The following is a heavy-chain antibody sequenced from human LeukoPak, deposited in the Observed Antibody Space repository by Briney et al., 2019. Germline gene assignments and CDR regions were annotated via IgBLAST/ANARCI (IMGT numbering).Heavy chain of an antibody. CDR1: GFAFSSYW. CDR2: INPGGSST. J-gene: IGHJ4*02. D-gene: IGHD4-11*01. CDR3: ARSNQADDY. Sequence: GGSLRLTCAASGFAFSSYWMHWVRQVPGKGLVWVSRINPGGSSTAYADSVKGRFTISRDNAKNTLYLQMNSLRAEDTAVYYCARSNQADDYWGQGTLVTVSS. V-gene: IGHV3-74*01.